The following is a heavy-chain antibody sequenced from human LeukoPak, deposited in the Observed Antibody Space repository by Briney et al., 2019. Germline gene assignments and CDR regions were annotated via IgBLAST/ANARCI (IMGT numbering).Heavy chain of an antibody. CDR3: ARDSEHIVLTLYAMGY. CDR2: INPSGGST. V-gene: IGHV1-46*01. CDR1: GYTFTSYY. J-gene: IGHJ4*02. D-gene: IGHD2-8*01. Sequence: ASVKVSCKASGYTFTSYYMHWVRQAPGQGLEWMGIINPSGGSTSYAQKFQGRVTMTRDTSTSTVYVELSSLRSEDTAVYYCARDSEHIVLTLYAMGYWGQGTLVTVSS.